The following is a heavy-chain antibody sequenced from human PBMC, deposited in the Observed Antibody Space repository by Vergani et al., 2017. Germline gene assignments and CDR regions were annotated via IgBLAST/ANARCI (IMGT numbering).Heavy chain of an antibody. Sequence: QVQLQESGPGLVKPSGTLSLTCAVAGGSISSSNWWSWVRQPPGKGLEWIGEIYHSGSTNYNPSLKSRVTISVDTSKNQFSLKLSSVTAADKAVYYCAREAGATPGVYYLDYWGQGTLVTVSS. CDR2: IYHSGST. D-gene: IGHD1-26*01. CDR1: GGSISSSNW. J-gene: IGHJ4*02. V-gene: IGHV4-4*02. CDR3: AREAGATPGVYYLDY.